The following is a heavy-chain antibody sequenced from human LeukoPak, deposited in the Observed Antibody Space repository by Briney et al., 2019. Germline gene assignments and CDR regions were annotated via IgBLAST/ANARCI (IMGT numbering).Heavy chain of an antibody. Sequence: GGSLRLSCVASGLIFSGYVMSWARQAPGKGLEWVAAMSGSGCRIYYTESVKGHFTISRDNSKNTLYLQMNSLRADDTAVYYCAKGPERRGFCSGSACYSDCWGQGTLVTVS. V-gene: IGHV3-23*01. CDR2: MSGSGCRI. J-gene: IGHJ4*02. CDR1: GLIFSGYV. D-gene: IGHD2-8*02. CDR3: AKGPERRGFCSGSACYSDC.